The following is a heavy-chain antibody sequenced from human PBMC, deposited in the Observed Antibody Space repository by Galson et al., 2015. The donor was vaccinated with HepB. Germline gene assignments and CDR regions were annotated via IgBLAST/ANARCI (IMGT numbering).Heavy chain of an antibody. Sequence: SVKVSCKASGYTFTSYDINWVRQATGQGLEWMGWMNPNSGNTGYAQKFQGRVTMTRNTSISTAYMELSSLRSEDTAVYYCARSVFGVVSMDVWGQGTMVTVSS. CDR2: MNPNSGNT. CDR3: ARSVFGVVSMDV. V-gene: IGHV1-8*01. CDR1: GYTFTSYD. J-gene: IGHJ6*02. D-gene: IGHD3-3*01.